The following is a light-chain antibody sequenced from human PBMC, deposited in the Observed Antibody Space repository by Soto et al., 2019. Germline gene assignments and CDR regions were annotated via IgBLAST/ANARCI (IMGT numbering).Light chain of an antibody. CDR3: QSYDSSLSDLV. Sequence: QSVLTQPPSVSGAPGQTVTISCTGSSSNIGADYDVHWYQHLPGTAPKLLIYTSKTRPSGVPDRFSGSRSGTSASLAITGLQVEDEADYYCQSYDSSLSDLVFGGGTKVTVL. J-gene: IGLJ2*01. V-gene: IGLV1-40*01. CDR1: SSNIGADYD. CDR2: TSK.